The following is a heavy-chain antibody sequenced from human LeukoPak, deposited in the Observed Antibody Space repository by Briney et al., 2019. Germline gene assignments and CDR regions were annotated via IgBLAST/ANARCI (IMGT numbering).Heavy chain of an antibody. CDR2: IIPILGIA. CDR1: GGTFSSYA. Sequence: SVKVSCKASGGTFSSYAISWVRQAPGQGLEWMGRIIPILGIANYAQKFQGRVTITADKSTSTAYMELSSLRSEDTAAYYCAREVVVVVAADYYFDYWGQGTLVTVSS. J-gene: IGHJ4*02. CDR3: AREVVVVVAADYYFDY. D-gene: IGHD2-15*01. V-gene: IGHV1-69*04.